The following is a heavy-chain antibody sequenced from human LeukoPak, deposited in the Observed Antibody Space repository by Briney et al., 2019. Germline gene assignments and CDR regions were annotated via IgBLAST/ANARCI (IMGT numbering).Heavy chain of an antibody. Sequence: SETLSLTCAVYGGSFSGYYWSWIRQPPGKGLEWIGEINHSGSTNYNPSLKSRVTISVDTSKNQFSLKLSSVTAADTAVYYCARGLSGTMVRGVIIYWGQGTLVTVSS. CDR2: INHSGST. CDR3: ARGLSGTMVRGVIIY. CDR1: GGSFSGYY. J-gene: IGHJ4*02. V-gene: IGHV4-34*01. D-gene: IGHD3-10*01.